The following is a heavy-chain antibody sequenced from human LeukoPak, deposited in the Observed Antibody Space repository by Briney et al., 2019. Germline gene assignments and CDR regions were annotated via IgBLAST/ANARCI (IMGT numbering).Heavy chain of an antibody. J-gene: IGHJ6*03. D-gene: IGHD2-15*01. CDR3: ARAAPNHCSGGSCYYYYYYYYMDV. CDR2: FYHSGNT. CDR1: GYSISSGYY. Sequence: PSETLSLTCSVSGYSISSGYYWGWIRQPPGKGLEWIGSFYHSGNTFYNPSLKSRVTISVDTSKNQFSLKLSSVTAADTAVYYCARAAPNHCSGGSCYYYYYYYYMDVWGKGTTVTVSS. V-gene: IGHV4-38-2*02.